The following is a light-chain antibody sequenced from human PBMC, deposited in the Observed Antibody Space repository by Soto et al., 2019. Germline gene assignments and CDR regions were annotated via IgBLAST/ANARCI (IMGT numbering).Light chain of an antibody. CDR3: QHFGSSPPIT. J-gene: IGKJ5*01. CDR1: QSVTSSY. CDR2: RAS. Sequence: EIVLTQSPGTVSLSPGERAPLSWGASQSVTSSYLAWYQQKPGQAPRLLIYRASSRATGIPDRFSGSGSGTDFTLTISRLEPEDFAVYYCQHFGSSPPITFGQGTRLEIK. V-gene: IGKV3-20*01.